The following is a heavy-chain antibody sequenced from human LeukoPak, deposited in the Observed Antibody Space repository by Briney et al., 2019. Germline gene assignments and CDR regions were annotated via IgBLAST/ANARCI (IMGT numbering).Heavy chain of an antibody. CDR3: AKTVVSDGWNYFDY. CDR2: ISGSAGRT. J-gene: IGHJ4*02. V-gene: IGHV3-23*01. CDR1: GFTFTSYA. D-gene: IGHD3-10*01. Sequence: PGGSLRLSCAASGFTFTSYAMSWVRQTPGKGLEWVSTISGSAGRTYRADSVKGRFTISRDNSQNTLYLQMNSLRAEDTAVYYCAKTVVSDGWNYFDYWGQGTLVTVSS.